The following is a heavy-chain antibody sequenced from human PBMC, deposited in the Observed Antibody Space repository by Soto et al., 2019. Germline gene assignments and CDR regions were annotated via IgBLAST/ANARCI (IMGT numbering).Heavy chain of an antibody. CDR3: AKGHYDILTGLDY. Sequence: TGGSLRLSCAASGFTFSNYVMTWVRQAPGKGLEWVSGISDSGDSTYYADSVKGRFTISRDNSTNTLYLQMNSLRVEDTAVYYCAKGHYDILTGLDYWGQGILVTVSS. D-gene: IGHD3-9*01. V-gene: IGHV3-23*01. CDR2: ISDSGDST. J-gene: IGHJ4*02. CDR1: GFTFSNYV.